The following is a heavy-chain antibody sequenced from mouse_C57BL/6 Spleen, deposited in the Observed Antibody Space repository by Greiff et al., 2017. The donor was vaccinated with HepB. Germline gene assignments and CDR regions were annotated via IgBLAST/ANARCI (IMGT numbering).Heavy chain of an antibody. Sequence: QVQLKQPGAELVMPGASVKLSCKASGYTFTSYWMHWVKQRPGQGLEWIGEIDPSDSYTNYNQKFKGKSTLTVDKSSSTAYMQLSSLTSEDSAVYYCAREGDSYWGQGTTLTVSS. CDR3: AREGDSY. CDR2: IDPSDSYT. J-gene: IGHJ2*01. V-gene: IGHV1-69*01. CDR1: GYTFTSYW.